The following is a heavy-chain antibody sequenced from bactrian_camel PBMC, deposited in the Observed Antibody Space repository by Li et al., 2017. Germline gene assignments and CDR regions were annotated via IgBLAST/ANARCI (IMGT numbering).Heavy chain of an antibody. CDR1: GKIFSSNC. V-gene: IGHV3S54*01. J-gene: IGHJ4*01. CDR2: IFVGEGNT. Sequence: HVQLVESGGGSVQAGGSLRLSCKANGKIFSSNCMGWFRQAPGKEREPVASIFVGEGNTWYVDSVKGRFTISQDKAENMWYLQMNSLNPEDTAVYICAADLRCPFKKDDAIWGQGTQVTVS. D-gene: IGHD1*01. CDR3: AADLRCPFKKDDAI.